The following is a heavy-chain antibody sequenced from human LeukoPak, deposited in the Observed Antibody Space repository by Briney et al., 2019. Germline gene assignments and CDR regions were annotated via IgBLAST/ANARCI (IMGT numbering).Heavy chain of an antibody. D-gene: IGHD4-17*01. CDR1: GGTFSSYA. V-gene: IGHV1-69*05. CDR3: TRDQDFGPQYGDYQYYFDY. CDR2: IIPIFGTA. Sequence: SVKVSCKASGGTFSSYAISWVRQAPGQGLEWMGRIIPIFGTANYAQKFQGRVTITTDESTSTAYMELSSLRSEDTAVYYCTRDQDFGPQYGDYQYYFDYWGQGTLVTVSS. J-gene: IGHJ4*02.